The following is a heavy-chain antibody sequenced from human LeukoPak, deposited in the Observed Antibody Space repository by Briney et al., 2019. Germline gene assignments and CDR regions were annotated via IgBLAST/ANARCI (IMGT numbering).Heavy chain of an antibody. D-gene: IGHD1-26*01. CDR2: ISRTSSTI. Sequence: PGGSLRLSCAASGFTFSNYSMNWVRQGPGKGPEWVAYISRTSSTIYYGDSVKGRFTISRDNAKNSLYLQMNSLRAEDTAVYYCAKDSRSGSYASCDYWGQGTLVTVSS. CDR3: AKDSRSGSYASCDY. CDR1: GFTFSNYS. J-gene: IGHJ4*02. V-gene: IGHV3-48*01.